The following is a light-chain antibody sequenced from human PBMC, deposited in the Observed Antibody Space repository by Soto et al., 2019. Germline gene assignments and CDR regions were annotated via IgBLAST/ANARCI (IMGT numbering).Light chain of an antibody. CDR3: QQYSTYPHT. CDR1: QTISSW. Sequence: IQMTQSPSTLSASLGDRFTISCLASQTISSWLAWYQQKPGKAPNLLIYDASSLESGVPSRFSGSGSGTEFTLTISSLQPDDFATYYCQQYSTYPHTFGRGTMV. J-gene: IGKJ4*02. CDR2: DAS. V-gene: IGKV1-5*03.